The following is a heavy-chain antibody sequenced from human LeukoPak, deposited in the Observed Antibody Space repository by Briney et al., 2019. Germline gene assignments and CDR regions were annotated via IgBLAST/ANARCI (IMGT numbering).Heavy chain of an antibody. CDR2: INHSGST. J-gene: IGHJ4*02. V-gene: IGHV4-34*01. Sequence: PSETLSLTCAVYGGSFSGYYWSWIRQPPGKGLEWIGEINHSGSTNYNPSLKSRVTISVDTSKNQFSLKLSSVTAADTAVYYCARTPESSGYHLDFDYWGQGTLVIVSS. CDR3: ARTPESSGYHLDFDY. D-gene: IGHD3-22*01. CDR1: GGSFSGYY.